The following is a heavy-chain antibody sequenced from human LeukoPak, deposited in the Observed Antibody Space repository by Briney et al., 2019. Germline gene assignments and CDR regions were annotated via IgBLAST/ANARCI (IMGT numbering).Heavy chain of an antibody. CDR3: AELGITMIGGV. D-gene: IGHD3-10*02. J-gene: IGHJ6*04. Sequence: GGSLRLSCAASGFTFSSYEMNWVRQAPGKGLEWVSYVSSSGSTIYYADSVKGRFTISRDNAKNSLYLQMNSPRAEDTAVYYCAELGITMIGGVWGKGTTVTISS. V-gene: IGHV3-48*03. CDR1: GFTFSSYE. CDR2: VSSSGSTI.